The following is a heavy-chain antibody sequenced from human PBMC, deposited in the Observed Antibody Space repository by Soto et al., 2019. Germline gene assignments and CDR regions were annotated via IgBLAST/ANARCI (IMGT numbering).Heavy chain of an antibody. J-gene: IGHJ6*02. V-gene: IGHV1-69*13. CDR2: IIPIFGTA. CDR1: GGTFSSYA. Sequence: ASVKVSCKASGGTFSSYAISWVRQAPGQGLEWMGGIIPIFGTANYAQKFQGRVTITADESTSTAYMELSSLRSEDTAVYYCARDILTGYPYYYYGMDVWGQGTTVTVS. D-gene: IGHD3-9*01. CDR3: ARDILTGYPYYYYGMDV.